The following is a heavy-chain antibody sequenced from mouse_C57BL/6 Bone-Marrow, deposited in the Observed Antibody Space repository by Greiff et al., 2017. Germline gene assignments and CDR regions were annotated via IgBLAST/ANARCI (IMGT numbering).Heavy chain of an antibody. CDR1: GFSLTSYA. V-gene: IGHV2-9-1*01. D-gene: IGHD2-3*01. CDR2: IWTGGGT. CDR3: ARIWDGYYSHFDY. J-gene: IGHJ2*01. Sequence: VKLMESGPGLVAPSQRLSITCTVSGFSLTSYAISWVRQPPGKGLEWLGVIWTGGGTNYNSALKSRLSISKDNSKSQVFLKMNSLQTDDTARYYCARIWDGYYSHFDYWGQGTTLTVSS.